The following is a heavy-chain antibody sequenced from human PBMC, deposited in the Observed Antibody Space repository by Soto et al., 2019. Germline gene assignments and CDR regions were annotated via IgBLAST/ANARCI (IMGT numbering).Heavy chain of an antibody. Sequence: ASVKVSCKASGYTFTSYAITWVRQAPGQGLEWMGWISAYNGNTKYAQKLQGRVTMTTDTSTSTVYMELSSLRSEDTAVYFCTRDYYDSSGYYPKFDYWGQGTLVTVS. D-gene: IGHD3-22*01. J-gene: IGHJ4*02. V-gene: IGHV1-18*01. CDR2: ISAYNGNT. CDR3: TRDYYDSSGYYPKFDY. CDR1: GYTFTSYA.